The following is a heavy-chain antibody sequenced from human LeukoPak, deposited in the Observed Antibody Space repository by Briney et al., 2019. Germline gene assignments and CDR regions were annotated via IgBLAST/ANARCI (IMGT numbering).Heavy chain of an antibody. CDR2: INHSGST. J-gene: IGHJ4*02. CDR1: GGSFSGYY. CDR3: ASASFVLMVYAIYY. Sequence: SETLSLTCAVYGGSFSGYYWSWIRQPPGKGLEWIGEINHSGSTNYNPSLKSRVTISVDTSKNQFSLKLSSVTAADTAVYYCASASFVLMVYAIYYWGRGTLVTVSS. D-gene: IGHD2-8*01. V-gene: IGHV4-34*01.